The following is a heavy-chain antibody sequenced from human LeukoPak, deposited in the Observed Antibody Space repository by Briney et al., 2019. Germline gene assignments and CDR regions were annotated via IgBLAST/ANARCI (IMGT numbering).Heavy chain of an antibody. Sequence: SETLSLTCTVSGGSISSSSYYWGWIRQPPGKGLEWIGSIYYSGSTYYNPSLKSRVTISVDTSKNQFSLKLSSVTAADTAVYYCARDPVREIQLWFGESRSNDAFDIWGQGTMVTVSP. CDR1: GGSISSSSYY. D-gene: IGHD3-10*01. J-gene: IGHJ3*02. CDR3: ARDPVREIQLWFGESRSNDAFDI. V-gene: IGHV4-39*07. CDR2: IYYSGST.